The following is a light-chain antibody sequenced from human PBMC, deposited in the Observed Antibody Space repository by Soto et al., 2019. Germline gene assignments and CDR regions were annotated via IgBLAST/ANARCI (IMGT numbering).Light chain of an antibody. J-gene: IGKJ2*01. CDR1: QSVGRS. V-gene: IGKV3-15*01. CDR3: QQYDRWSPGYT. CDR2: GAS. Sequence: DIVMIQSPATLSVSPGERATLSCRASQSVGRSLAWYQQKPGQAPRLRIYGASTRATGILARFSGSGSGTDFTLTINSLQSEDFAVDYCQQYDRWSPGYTFGQGTKLDIK.